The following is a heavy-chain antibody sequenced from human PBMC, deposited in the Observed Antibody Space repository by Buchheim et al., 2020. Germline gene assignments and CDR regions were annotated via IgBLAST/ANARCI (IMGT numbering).Heavy chain of an antibody. J-gene: IGHJ6*02. CDR2: IIPIFGTA. Sequence: QVQLVQSGAEVKKPGSSVKVSCKASGGTFSSYAISWVRQAPGQGLEWMGGIIPIFGTANYAQKFQGRVTITADESTSTAYMELSRLRSEETAVYYCASGLGRYCSGGSCYSDYYYGMDVWGQGTT. D-gene: IGHD2-15*01. CDR3: ASGLGRYCSGGSCYSDYYYGMDV. V-gene: IGHV1-69*12. CDR1: GGTFSSYA.